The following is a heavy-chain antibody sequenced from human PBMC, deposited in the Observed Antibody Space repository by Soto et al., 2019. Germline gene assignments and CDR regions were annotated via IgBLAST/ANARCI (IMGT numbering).Heavy chain of an antibody. D-gene: IGHD6-19*01. CDR1: GESLSGYY. CDR2: IKHSGST. J-gene: IGHJ6*02. Sequence: SEILSLTCAVYGESLSGYYWGWIRQPPGKGLEWSGEIKHSGSTNYNPSLNSRVTISVDTSKNQFSLKLSSVTAADTAVYYCARSRGSGNEYGMDVWGQGTTVTVSS. CDR3: ARSRGSGNEYGMDV. V-gene: IGHV4-34*01.